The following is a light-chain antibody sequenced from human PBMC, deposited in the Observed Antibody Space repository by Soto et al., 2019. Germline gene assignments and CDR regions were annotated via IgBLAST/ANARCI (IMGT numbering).Light chain of an antibody. CDR2: DVN. CDR3: SSYTTSNTRQIV. V-gene: IGLV2-14*01. J-gene: IGLJ1*01. CDR1: SSDVVGYNY. Sequence: QSVLTQPASGSGSPGQSITISCTGTSSDVVGYNYVSWYQQHPGKAPKFMIYDVNNRPSGVSNRFSGSKSGNTASLTISGLQAEDEADYYCSSYTTSNTRQIVFGTGTKVTVL.